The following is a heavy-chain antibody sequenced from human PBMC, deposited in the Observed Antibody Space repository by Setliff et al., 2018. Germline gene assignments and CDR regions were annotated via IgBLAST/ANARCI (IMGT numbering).Heavy chain of an antibody. Sequence: ASVKVSCKASGYTFTRYAMNWVRQAPGQGLEWMGWINTNTGNPTYAQGFTGRFVFSLDTSVSTAYLQISSLKAEDTAVYYCARGEYTSLPSGVYYHMDVWGKGTTVTVSS. CDR3: ARGEYTSLPSGVYYHMDV. D-gene: IGHD6-6*01. CDR1: GYTFTRYA. V-gene: IGHV7-4-1*02. CDR2: INTNTGNP. J-gene: IGHJ6*03.